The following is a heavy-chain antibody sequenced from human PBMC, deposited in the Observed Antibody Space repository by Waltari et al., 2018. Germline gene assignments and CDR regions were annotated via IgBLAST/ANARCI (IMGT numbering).Heavy chain of an antibody. V-gene: IGHV4-4*02. CDR3: GRGSSSWYSFDY. Sequence: QVQLQESGPGLVKPSGTLSLTCAVSGGSISSSNWWSWVRQPPGKGLGWIGEIFHSGRNKNDRSRRGRVTMCVNKSRNQFTLKRSSVTGADTGVYYCGRGSSSWYSFDYWGQGTLVTVSS. CDR2: IFHSGRN. CDR1: GGSISSSNW. J-gene: IGHJ4*02. D-gene: IGHD6-13*01.